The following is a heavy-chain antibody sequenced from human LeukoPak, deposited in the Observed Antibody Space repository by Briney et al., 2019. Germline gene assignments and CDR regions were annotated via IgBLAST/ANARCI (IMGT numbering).Heavy chain of an antibody. CDR3: ATTPALAVAGTLDPKE. CDR2: IFYSGST. V-gene: IGHV4-39*01. J-gene: IGHJ4*02. CDR1: GGSISSSSYY. D-gene: IGHD6-19*01. Sequence: PSETLSLTCTVSGGSISSSSYYRGWIRQSPGKGLEWIGSIFYSGSTYYNPSLKSRVTISIDTSENQFSLKLSSVTAADTAVYYCATTPALAVAGTLDPKEWGQGTLVTVSS.